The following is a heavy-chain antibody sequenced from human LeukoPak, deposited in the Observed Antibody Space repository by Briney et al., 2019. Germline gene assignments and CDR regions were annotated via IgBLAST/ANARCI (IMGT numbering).Heavy chain of an antibody. CDR1: GFTFSSYS. V-gene: IGHV3-9*01. J-gene: IGHJ3*02. CDR3: AKDRGRRVDLDAFDI. CDR2: ISWNSGSI. Sequence: GGSLRLSCAASGFTFSSYSMNWVRQAPGKGLEWVSGISWNSGSIGYADSVKGRFTISRDNAKNSLYLQMNSLRAEDTALYYCAKDRGRRVDLDAFDIWGQGTMVTVSS.